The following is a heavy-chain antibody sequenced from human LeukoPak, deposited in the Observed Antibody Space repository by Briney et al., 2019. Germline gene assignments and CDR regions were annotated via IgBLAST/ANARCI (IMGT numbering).Heavy chain of an antibody. Sequence: SETLSLTCTVSGGSISSGGYYWSWIRQHPGKGLEWIVYIYYSGSTYYIPSLKSRVTISVDTSKNQFSLKLSSVTAADTAVYYCARGNYDSSGYPAYYFDYWGQGTLVTVSS. V-gene: IGHV4-31*03. CDR3: ARGNYDSSGYPAYYFDY. J-gene: IGHJ4*02. CDR2: IYYSGST. D-gene: IGHD3-22*01. CDR1: GGSISSGGYY.